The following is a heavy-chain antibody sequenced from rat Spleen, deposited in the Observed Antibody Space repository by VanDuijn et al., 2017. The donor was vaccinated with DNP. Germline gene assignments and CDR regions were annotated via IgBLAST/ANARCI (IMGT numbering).Heavy chain of an antibody. V-gene: IGHV5-31*01. Sequence: EVQLVESGGGLVQPGRSMKLSCAASGFTFNNYWMTWIRQVPGMGLEWVASITSSGGSTYYPDSVKGRFTISRDNAKNTLYLQMNSLRSEDTATYYCVTSPGPNWFAHWGQGVLVTVSS. CDR3: VTSPGPNWFAH. CDR2: ITSSGGST. D-gene: IGHD3-8*01. J-gene: IGHJ2*01. CDR1: GFTFNNYW.